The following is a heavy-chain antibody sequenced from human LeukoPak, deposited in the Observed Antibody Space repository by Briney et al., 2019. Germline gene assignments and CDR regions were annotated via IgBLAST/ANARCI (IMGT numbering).Heavy chain of an antibody. CDR1: GGSISSYY. Sequence: SETLSLTCTVSGGSISSYYWSWIRQPPGKGLEWIGYIYYSGSTNYNPSLKSRVTMSVDTSKNQFSLKLNSVTAADTAVYYCATDSRIMRAPAAFDYWGQGILVTVSS. CDR3: ATDSRIMRAPAAFDY. D-gene: IGHD1-26*01. V-gene: IGHV4-59*12. J-gene: IGHJ4*02. CDR2: IYYSGST.